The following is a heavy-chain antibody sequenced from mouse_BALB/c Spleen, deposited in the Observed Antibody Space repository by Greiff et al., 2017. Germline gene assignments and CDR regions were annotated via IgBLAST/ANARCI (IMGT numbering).Heavy chain of an antibody. V-gene: IGHV5-17*02. D-gene: IGHD2-4*01. CDR3: ARSYYDYDVAY. CDR1: GFTFSSFG. Sequence: DVMLVESGGGLVQPGGSRKLSCAASGFTFSSFGMHWVRQAPEKGLEWVAYISSGSSTIYYADTVKGRFTISRDNPKNTLFLQMTSLRSEDTAMYYCARSYYDYDVAYWGQGTLVTVSA. CDR2: ISSGSSTI. J-gene: IGHJ3*01.